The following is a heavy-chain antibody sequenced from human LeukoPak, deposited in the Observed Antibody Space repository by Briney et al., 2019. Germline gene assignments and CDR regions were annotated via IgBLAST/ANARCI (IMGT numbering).Heavy chain of an antibody. J-gene: IGHJ5*02. CDR2: INTDGSTT. Sequence: AGSLRPSCVASGFTFTNYWMHWVRQPPGKGLVWVSRINTDGSTTSYADSVKGRFTISRNNAKNTLYLQMNSLRAEDTAVYYCASPPGTSVTPPGGSCGEGTLFTVSS. D-gene: IGHD4-23*01. CDR3: ASPPGTSVTPPGGS. CDR1: GFTFTNYW. V-gene: IGHV3-74*01.